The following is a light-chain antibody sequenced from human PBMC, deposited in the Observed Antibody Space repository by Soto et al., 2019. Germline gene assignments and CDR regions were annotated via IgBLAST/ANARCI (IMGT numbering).Light chain of an antibody. CDR2: EVT. J-gene: IGLJ3*02. V-gene: IGLV2-23*02. CDR3: CSYARCSIPWV. Sequence: QSVLTQPASVSGSPGQSIAISCTGTSSDVGSYNLVSWYQHHPGKAPKLMIYEVTKRPSGVSDRFFASKSGNTASLTISGLQAEDEADYFCCSYARCSIPWVFGGGTKVTVL. CDR1: SSDVGSYNL.